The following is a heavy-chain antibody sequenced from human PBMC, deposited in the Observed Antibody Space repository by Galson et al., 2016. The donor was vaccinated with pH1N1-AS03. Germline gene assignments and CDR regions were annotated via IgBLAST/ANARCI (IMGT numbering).Heavy chain of an antibody. CDR3: ARGPVSYSNYWFPPPDY. Sequence: SLRLSCAASGFTFSSYAMYWVRQAPGKGLEYVSAISGNGVSTYYANYVKGRFTISRDNSTNTLYLQMGSLRAEDMAVYYCARGPVSYSNYWFPPPDYWGQGTLVTVSS. CDR1: GFTFSSYA. V-gene: IGHV3-64*01. D-gene: IGHD6-13*01. CDR2: ISGNGVST. J-gene: IGHJ4*02.